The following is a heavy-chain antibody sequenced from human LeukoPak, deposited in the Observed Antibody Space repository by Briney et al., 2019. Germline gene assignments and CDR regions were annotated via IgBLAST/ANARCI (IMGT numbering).Heavy chain of an antibody. CDR2: ISAYNGNT. J-gene: IGHJ4*02. V-gene: IGHV1-18*01. D-gene: IGHD2-21*02. Sequence: GASVTVSCKSSGYTFTSYGISWVRQAPGQGLEWMGFISAYNGNTNYAQKLQGRVTMTTDTSTSTAYMELRSLRSDDTAVYYCARERRSNIVVVTVSYYFDYWGQGTLVTVSS. CDR3: ARERRSNIVVVTVSYYFDY. CDR1: GYTFTSYG.